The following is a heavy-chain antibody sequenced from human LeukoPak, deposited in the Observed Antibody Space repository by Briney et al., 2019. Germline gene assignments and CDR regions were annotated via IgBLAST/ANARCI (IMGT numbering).Heavy chain of an antibody. D-gene: IGHD3-3*01. J-gene: IGHJ4*02. V-gene: IGHV3-9*03. CDR2: ISWNSGSI. CDR3: AKADRSYYDFWSGYSFDY. Sequence: GGSLRLSCAASGFTFDGYAMHWVRQAPGKGLEWVSGISWNSGSIGYADSVKGRFTISRDNAKNSLYLQMNSLRAEDMALYYCAKADRSYYDFWSGYSFDYWGQGTLVTVSS. CDR1: GFTFDGYA.